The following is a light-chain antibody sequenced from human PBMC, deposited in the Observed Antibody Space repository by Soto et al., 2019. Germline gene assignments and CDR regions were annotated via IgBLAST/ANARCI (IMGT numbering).Light chain of an antibody. CDR2: EVS. Sequence: QSVLTQPPSASGSPGQSVTISCTGTSSDVGNYNYVSWYQHHPGKAPKLMIYEVSKRPSGVPDRFSGSKSGNTASLTVSGLQAEDEADYYCSSYAGSNNLGVFGGGTQLTVL. J-gene: IGLJ2*01. CDR1: SSDVGNYNY. CDR3: SSYAGSNNLGV. V-gene: IGLV2-8*01.